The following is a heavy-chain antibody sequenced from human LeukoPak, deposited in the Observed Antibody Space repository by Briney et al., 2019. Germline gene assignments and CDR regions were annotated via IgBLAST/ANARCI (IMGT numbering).Heavy chain of an antibody. Sequence: GASVKVSCKASGYTFIGYYIHWVRQAPGQGLEWMRWINTDSGVTNYPQSFQGRVTMTRDTSISTAYMELSRLRSDDTAVYYCARDTSASNFDYWGQGTLVTVSS. CDR1: GYTFIGYY. CDR3: ARDTSASNFDY. J-gene: IGHJ4*02. V-gene: IGHV1-2*02. CDR2: INTDSGVT.